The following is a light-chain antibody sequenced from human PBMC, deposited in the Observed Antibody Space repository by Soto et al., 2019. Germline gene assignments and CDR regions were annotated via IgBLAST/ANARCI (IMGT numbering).Light chain of an antibody. CDR3: QQTYNTPLT. V-gene: IGKV3-11*01. CDR2: DAS. J-gene: IGKJ4*01. CDR1: QNIDNF. Sequence: EIVLRQSPATLSMSPGERATLSCRASQNIDNFLVWYQQKPGQAPGLLIYDASKRATGIPARFSGSGSGTDFTLTISSLEPEDFATYHCQQTYNTPLTFGGGTKVDIK.